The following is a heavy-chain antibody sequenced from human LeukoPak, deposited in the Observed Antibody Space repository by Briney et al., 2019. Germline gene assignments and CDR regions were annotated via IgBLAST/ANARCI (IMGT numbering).Heavy chain of an antibody. J-gene: IGHJ5*02. V-gene: IGHV1-2*02. CDR2: INPNSGGT. Sequence: GASVKVSCKASGYTFTGHYMHWVRQAPGQGLEWMGWINPNSGGTNYAQKFQGRVTMTRDTSISTAYMELSSLRSDDTAVYYCARGDRGSSSRNWFDPWGQGTLVTVSS. CDR1: GYTFTGHY. CDR3: ARGDRGSSSRNWFDP. D-gene: IGHD6-13*01.